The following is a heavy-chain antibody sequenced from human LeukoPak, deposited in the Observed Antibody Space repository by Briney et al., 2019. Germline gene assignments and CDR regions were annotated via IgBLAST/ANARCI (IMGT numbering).Heavy chain of an antibody. CDR2: ISGSSIYT. J-gene: IGHJ6*03. CDR3: AKGHGWEASYYYYYMDV. CDR1: GFTFSAYS. V-gene: IGHV3-21*01. D-gene: IGHD1-26*01. Sequence: GGSLRLSCATSGFTFSAYSMNWVRQAPGKGLEWVSSISGSSIYTNYADSVKGRFTISSDNAKNSLYLKMNSLRTEDTAVYYCAKGHGWEASYYYYYMDVWGKGTTVTISS.